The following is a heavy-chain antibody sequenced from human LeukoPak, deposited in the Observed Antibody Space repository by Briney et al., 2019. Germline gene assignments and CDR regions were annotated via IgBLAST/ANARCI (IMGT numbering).Heavy chain of an antibody. D-gene: IGHD3-16*01. CDR3: ARAIGAYYFDY. CDR1: GFTVSNNY. J-gene: IGHJ4*02. V-gene: IGHV3-66*01. CDR2: IYAAGST. Sequence: GGSLRLSCAASGFTVSNNYMSWVRQAPGQGLEWVSIIYAAGSTYYADSVKGRFTISRDNSNNTPYLQMNSLRAEDTAIYYCARAIGAYYFDYWGQGTLVTVSS.